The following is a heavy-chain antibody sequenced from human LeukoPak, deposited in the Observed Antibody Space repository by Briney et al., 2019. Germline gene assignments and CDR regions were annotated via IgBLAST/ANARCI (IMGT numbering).Heavy chain of an antibody. Sequence: GASVKVSCKASGYNFNDSDINWMRQATEQGLEWMGWMNPDSGDTGYAQKFQGRLTITRHMSSTTAYMELSRLRSDDTAVYYCTRGWDYWGQGTRVTVSS. CDR1: GYNFNDSD. CDR2: MNPDSGDT. CDR3: TRGWDY. J-gene: IGHJ4*02. V-gene: IGHV1-8*03.